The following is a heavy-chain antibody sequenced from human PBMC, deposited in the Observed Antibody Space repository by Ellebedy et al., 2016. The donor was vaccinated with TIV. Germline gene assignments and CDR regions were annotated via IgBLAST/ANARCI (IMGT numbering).Heavy chain of an antibody. Sequence: GESLKISCTASGFTFSNYWMTWVRQAPGKGLEWVANIKEDGSEKSYVDSVKGRFTISRDNAKNSLYLQMNSLRAEDTALYYCARDDSLRLNGDAFDIWGQGTMVTVSS. V-gene: IGHV3-7*03. CDR1: GFTFSNYW. D-gene: IGHD5-18*01. J-gene: IGHJ3*02. CDR3: ARDDSLRLNGDAFDI. CDR2: IKEDGSEK.